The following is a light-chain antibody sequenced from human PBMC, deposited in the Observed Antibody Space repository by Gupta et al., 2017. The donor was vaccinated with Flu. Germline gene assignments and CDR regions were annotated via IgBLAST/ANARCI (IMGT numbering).Light chain of an antibody. V-gene: IGKV1-16*01. CDR2: SAS. J-gene: IGKJ4*01. CDR3: QQYTNFPLT. CDR1: HGVSNY. Sequence: DIQMTQSPPSPSASVGDRVTITCRASHGVSNYLAWFQQKPGKAPKPLIYSASSLQYGVPSRFSGSGFGTDFTLTISILQPEDFATYYCQQYTNFPLTFGRGTKVEIK.